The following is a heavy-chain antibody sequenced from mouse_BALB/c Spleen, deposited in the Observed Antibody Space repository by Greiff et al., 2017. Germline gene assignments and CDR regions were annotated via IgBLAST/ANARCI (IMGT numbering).Heavy chain of an antibody. V-gene: IGHV1-7*01. Sequence: VKLMESGAELAKPGASVKMSCKASGYTFTSYWMHWVKQRPGQGLEWIGYINPSTGYTEYNQKFKDKATLTADKSSSTAYMQLSSLTSEDSAVYYCARYNYVYAMDYWGQGTSVTVSS. CDR3: ARYNYVYAMDY. D-gene: IGHD1-1*01. CDR2: INPSTGYT. CDR1: GYTFTSYW. J-gene: IGHJ4*01.